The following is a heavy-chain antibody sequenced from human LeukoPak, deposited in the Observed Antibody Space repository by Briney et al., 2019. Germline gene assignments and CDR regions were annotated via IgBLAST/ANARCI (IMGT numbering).Heavy chain of an antibody. V-gene: IGHV3-21*01. J-gene: IGHJ6*02. CDR3: ATPFMNYQYYGLDV. Sequence: PGGSLRLSCAASGFTFSGYTMNWVRQAPGKGLEWVSSVSSGSRHIYYADSLKGRFTISRDNAKNSLYLEMNSLRAEDTAVYYCATPFMNYQYYGLDVWGQGTTVTISS. CDR2: VSSGSRHI. D-gene: IGHD2/OR15-2a*01. CDR1: GFTFSGYT.